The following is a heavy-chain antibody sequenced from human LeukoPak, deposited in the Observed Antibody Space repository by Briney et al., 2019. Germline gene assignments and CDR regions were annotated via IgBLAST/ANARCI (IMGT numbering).Heavy chain of an antibody. CDR1: GLAFSDYG. CDR3: AKASNTVTTRGYFDY. V-gene: IGHV3-9*01. D-gene: IGHD4-17*01. CDR2: ISWNRGSI. J-gene: IGHJ4*02. Sequence: GRTLRLSCAASGLAFSDYGMHWVRQAPGKGLEWVSGISWNRGSIGYADSVKGRFTISRDNAKNSLYLQMNSLRAEDTALYYCAKASNTVTTRGYFDYWGQGTLVTVSS.